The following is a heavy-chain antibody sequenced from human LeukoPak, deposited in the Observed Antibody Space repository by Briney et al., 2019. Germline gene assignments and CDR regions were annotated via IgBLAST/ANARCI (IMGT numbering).Heavy chain of an antibody. D-gene: IGHD3-9*01. J-gene: IGHJ4*02. V-gene: IGHV3-23*01. CDR3: AKVVTGYWYFDY. Sequence: GGSLRLSCAASGFTLSRYAMSWVRQAPGKGLEWVSGISGSGGSTYYADSVKGRFTISRDNSKNTLYLQMNSLRAEDTALYYCAKVVTGYWYFDYWGQGTLVTVSS. CDR2: ISGSGGST. CDR1: GFTLSRYA.